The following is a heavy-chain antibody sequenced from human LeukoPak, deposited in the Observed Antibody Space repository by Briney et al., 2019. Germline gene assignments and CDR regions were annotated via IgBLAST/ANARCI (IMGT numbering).Heavy chain of an antibody. CDR2: IYYSGST. Sequence: SETLSLTCTVSGGSMSYHCWSWIRQSPGQGLEWIGYIYYSGSTNYNPSLKSRVTISVDPSKNQFSLILSSVTAADTAVYYCARTIRDCSGGRCYSFDYWGQGTLVTVSS. J-gene: IGHJ4*02. V-gene: IGHV4-59*11. D-gene: IGHD2-15*01. CDR3: ARTIRDCSGGRCYSFDY. CDR1: GGSMSYHC.